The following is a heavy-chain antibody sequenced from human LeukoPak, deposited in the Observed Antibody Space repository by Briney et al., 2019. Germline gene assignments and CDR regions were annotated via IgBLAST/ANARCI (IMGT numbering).Heavy chain of an antibody. CDR2: LGGSGINT. Sequence: GGSLRLSCAASGFTFSNYAMSWVRQAPGKGLEWVSALGGSGINTYYADSVKGRFTISRDNSKNTLYLQMNSLRAEDTAVYYCASLQLLDAFDIWGQGTMVTVSS. D-gene: IGHD2-2*01. V-gene: IGHV3-23*01. J-gene: IGHJ3*02. CDR3: ASLQLLDAFDI. CDR1: GFTFSNYA.